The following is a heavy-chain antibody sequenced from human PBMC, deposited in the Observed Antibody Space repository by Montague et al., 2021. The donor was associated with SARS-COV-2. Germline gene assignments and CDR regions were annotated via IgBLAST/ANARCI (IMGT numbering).Heavy chain of an antibody. CDR2: IYYSGSA. CDR3: AGLESTRGVIIRGAFHI. D-gene: IGHD3-10*01. CDR1: GDSINNSRYY. V-gene: IGHV4-39*01. J-gene: IGHJ3*02. Sequence: SETLSLTCSVSGDSINNSRYYWGWIRQPPGKGLEWIGTIYYSGSAYYXXXLKSRVTISVDTSKDQFSLKLNSVTATDTAVYYCAGLESTRGVIIRGAFHIWGQGTRVTVSS.